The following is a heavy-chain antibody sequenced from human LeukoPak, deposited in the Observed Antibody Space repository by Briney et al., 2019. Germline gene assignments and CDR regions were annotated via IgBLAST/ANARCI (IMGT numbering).Heavy chain of an antibody. Sequence: SETLSPTCAVYGGSFSGYYWSWIRQPPGKGLEWIGEINHSGSTNYNPSLKSRVTISVDTSKNQFSLKLSSVTAADTAVYYCARVDVWGSSTSDYFDYWGQGTLVTVSS. V-gene: IGHV4-34*01. J-gene: IGHJ4*02. CDR1: GGSFSGYY. D-gene: IGHD3-16*01. CDR2: INHSGST. CDR3: ARVDVWGSSTSDYFDY.